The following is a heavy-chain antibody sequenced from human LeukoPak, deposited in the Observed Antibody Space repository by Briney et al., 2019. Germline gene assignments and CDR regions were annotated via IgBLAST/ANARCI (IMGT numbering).Heavy chain of an antibody. CDR1: GFTFSNYG. J-gene: IGHJ4*02. D-gene: IGHD3-10*01. CDR2: ISGSGGST. CDR3: AKDYAYSGFGSGSYYNVPYFDY. V-gene: IGHV3-23*01. Sequence: GGSLRLSCAASGFTFSNYGLSWVRQAPGKGLEWVSAISGSGGSTYYVDSVKGRFTISRDSSKNTLYLQMNSLRAEDTAVYFCAKDYAYSGFGSGSYYNVPYFDYWGQGTLVTVSS.